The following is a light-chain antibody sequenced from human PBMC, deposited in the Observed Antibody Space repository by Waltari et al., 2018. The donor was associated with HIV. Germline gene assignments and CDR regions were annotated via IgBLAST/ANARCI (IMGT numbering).Light chain of an antibody. CDR3: SSYAGSAVV. V-gene: IGLV2-8*01. CDR2: DVT. CDR1: GNDVGGYNY. J-gene: IGLJ2*01. Sequence: QSALTQPPSASGSPGQSVTISCTGTGNDVGGYNYVSWYQLHPGNAPKLLFYDVTKRPSGVPERFAGSRSCKTASLTVSGLQGDDEADYYCSSYAGSAVVFGGGTKRTVL.